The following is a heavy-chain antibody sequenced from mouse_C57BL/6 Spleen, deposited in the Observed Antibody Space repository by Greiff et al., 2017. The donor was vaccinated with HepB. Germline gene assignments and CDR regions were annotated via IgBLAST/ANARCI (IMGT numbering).Heavy chain of an antibody. V-gene: IGHV3-6*01. CDR2: ISYDGSN. CDR3: ARGYGSSDWFAY. Sequence: DVQLVESGPGLVKPSQSLSLTCSVTGYSITSGYYWNWIRQFPGNKLEWMGYISYDGSNNYNPSLKNRISITRDTSKNQFFLKLNSVTTEDTATYYCARGYGSSDWFAYWGQGTLVTVSA. D-gene: IGHD1-1*01. J-gene: IGHJ3*01. CDR1: GYSITSGYY.